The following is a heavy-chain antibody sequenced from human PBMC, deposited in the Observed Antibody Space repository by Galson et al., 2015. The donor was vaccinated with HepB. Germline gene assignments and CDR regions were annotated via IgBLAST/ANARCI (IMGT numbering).Heavy chain of an antibody. CDR3: ANLPGIAVAGNY. Sequence: SLRLSCAASGFTFSSYSMNWVRQAPGKGLEWVSSISSSSSYIYYADSVKGRFTISRDNAKNSLYLQMNSLRAEDTAVYYCANLPGIAVAGNYWGQGTLVTVSS. V-gene: IGHV3-21*01. CDR2: ISSSSSYI. CDR1: GFTFSSYS. D-gene: IGHD6-19*01. J-gene: IGHJ4*02.